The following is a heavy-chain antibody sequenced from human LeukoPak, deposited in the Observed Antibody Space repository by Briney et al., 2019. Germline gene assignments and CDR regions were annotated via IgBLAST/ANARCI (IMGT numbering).Heavy chain of an antibody. CDR1: GYTFTSDD. J-gene: IGHJ4*02. Sequence: ASVKVSCKASGYTFTSDDINWVRQATGQGLEWMGWMNPNSGNTGYAQKFQGRVTMTRSASINTAYMELSSLTSDDTAVYYCARSSVGARRRIDYWGQGTLVTVSS. CDR3: ARSSVGARRRIDY. D-gene: IGHD1-26*01. CDR2: MNPNSGNT. V-gene: IGHV1-8*01.